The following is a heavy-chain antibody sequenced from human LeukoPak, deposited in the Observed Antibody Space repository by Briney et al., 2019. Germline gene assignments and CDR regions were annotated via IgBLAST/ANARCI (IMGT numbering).Heavy chain of an antibody. J-gene: IGHJ4*02. V-gene: IGHV3-21*01. D-gene: IGHD2-21*02. CDR3: ALCGGGACHKGYSAH. CDR1: GLTFSNYN. CDR2: ISTDSYYT. Sequence: GGALRLSCVASGLTFSNYNMNWVRQAPGQGLEWVSSISTDSYYTHYADSLKGRFTISRDNAKNSLYLQMNSLRVEDTAVYYCALCGGGACHKGYSAHWGQGTLVTVSS.